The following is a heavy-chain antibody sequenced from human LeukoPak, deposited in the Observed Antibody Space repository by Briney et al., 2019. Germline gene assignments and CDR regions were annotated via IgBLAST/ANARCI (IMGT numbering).Heavy chain of an antibody. D-gene: IGHD1-26*01. J-gene: IGHJ3*02. Sequence: AASVKVSCKASGGTFSSYAISWVRQAPGQGLEWMGGIIPIFGTANYAQKFQGRVTITTDESTSTAYMELSSLRSEDTAVYYCARGQGSYFAVDAFDIWGQGTMVTVSS. CDR1: GGTFSSYA. V-gene: IGHV1-69*05. CDR2: IIPIFGTA. CDR3: ARGQGSYFAVDAFDI.